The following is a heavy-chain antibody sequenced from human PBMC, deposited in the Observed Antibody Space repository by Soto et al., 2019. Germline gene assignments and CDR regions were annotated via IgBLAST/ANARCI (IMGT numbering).Heavy chain of an antibody. CDR3: ARGNQVAMSDY. J-gene: IGHJ4*02. V-gene: IGHV4-39*07. CDR2: IFYLGYS. CDR1: GDSIISSDFY. Sequence: PSETLSLTCTVSGDSIISSDFYWGWVRQPPGKGLEWIGSIFYLGYSNYNPSLKSRVTMSLDISKNQFSLRLSSVTAADTAVYYCARGNQVAMSDYWGQGTLVTVSS.